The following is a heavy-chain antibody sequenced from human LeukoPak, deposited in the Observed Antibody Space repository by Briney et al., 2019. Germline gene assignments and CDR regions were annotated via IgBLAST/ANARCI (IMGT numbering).Heavy chain of an antibody. V-gene: IGHV3-30*04. Sequence: GGSLRLSCAASAFTFSSYAMHWVRQAPGKGLEWVAVISYDGSNKYYADSVKGRFTISRDNSKNTLYLQMNSLRAEDTAVYYCARGTVTTFNYYGMDVWGKGTTVTVSS. J-gene: IGHJ6*04. CDR3: ARGTVTTFNYYGMDV. D-gene: IGHD4-17*01. CDR1: AFTFSSYA. CDR2: ISYDGSNK.